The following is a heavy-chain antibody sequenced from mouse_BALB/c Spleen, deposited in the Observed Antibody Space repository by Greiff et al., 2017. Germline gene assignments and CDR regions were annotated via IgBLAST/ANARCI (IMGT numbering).Heavy chain of an antibody. CDR3: ARWDYGSSY. CDR2: ISSGSSTI. Sequence: EVQVVESGGGLVQPGGSRKLSCAASGFTFSSFGMHWVRQAPEKGLEWVAYISSGSSTIYYADTVKGRFTISRDNPKNTLFLQMTSLRSEDTAMYYCARWDYGSSYWGQGTTLTVSS. D-gene: IGHD1-1*01. CDR1: GFTFSSFG. V-gene: IGHV5-17*02. J-gene: IGHJ2*01.